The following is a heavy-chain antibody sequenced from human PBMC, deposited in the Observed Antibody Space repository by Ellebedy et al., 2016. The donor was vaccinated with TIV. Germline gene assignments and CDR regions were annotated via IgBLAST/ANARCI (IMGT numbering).Heavy chain of an antibody. V-gene: IGHV1-46*01. CDR2: INPTAGST. J-gene: IGHJ6*02. D-gene: IGHD6-19*01. CDR3: ARAPSVDPHMDV. CDR1: GYTFTSYY. Sequence: AASVKVSCKASGYTFTSYYMHWVRQAPGQGLEWIGIINPTAGSTSSAQKFQGRVTMTSDTSTRTVYMELSSLRSEDTAVYYCARAPSVDPHMDVWGQGTTVTVSS.